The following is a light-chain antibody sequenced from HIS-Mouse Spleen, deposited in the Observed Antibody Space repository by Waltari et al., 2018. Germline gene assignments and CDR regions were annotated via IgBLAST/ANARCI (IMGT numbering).Light chain of an antibody. CDR2: GNS. CDR3: QSYDSSLSGWV. V-gene: IGLV1-40*01. CDR1: SSNIGAGYD. J-gene: IGLJ3*02. Sequence: QSVLTQPPSVSGAPGQRVTISCTGSSSNIGAGYDVHWYQQLPGTAPKLLIYGNSTRPSGVPYRFSGSTSGTSASLAITGLQAEDEADYYCQSYDSSLSGWVFGGGTKLTVL.